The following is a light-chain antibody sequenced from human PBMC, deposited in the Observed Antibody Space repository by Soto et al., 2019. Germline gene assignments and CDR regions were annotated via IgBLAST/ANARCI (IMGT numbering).Light chain of an antibody. J-gene: IGLJ1*01. CDR2: ANN. CDR1: SSNIGVNT. V-gene: IGLV1-44*01. Sequence: VLTQPPSASGTPGQRVTISCSGGSSNIGVNTVNWYQQLPGTAPKLLIYANNQRPSGVPDRFSGSRSGTSASLAISGLQSEDEADYYCAAWDDSLNGYVFGSGTKV. CDR3: AAWDDSLNGYV.